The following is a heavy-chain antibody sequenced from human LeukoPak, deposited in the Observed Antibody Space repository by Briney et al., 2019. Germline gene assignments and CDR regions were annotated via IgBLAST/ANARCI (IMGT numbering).Heavy chain of an antibody. CDR1: GGSISSSSYY. Sequence: SETLSLTCTVSGGSISSSSYYWGWIRRPPGKGLEWIGSIYYSGSTYYNPSLKSRVTISVDTSKNQFSLKLSSVTAADTAVYYCARHLGSGSYLYYFDYWGQGTLVTVSS. D-gene: IGHD3-10*01. CDR3: ARHLGSGSYLYYFDY. CDR2: IYYSGST. V-gene: IGHV4-39*01. J-gene: IGHJ4*02.